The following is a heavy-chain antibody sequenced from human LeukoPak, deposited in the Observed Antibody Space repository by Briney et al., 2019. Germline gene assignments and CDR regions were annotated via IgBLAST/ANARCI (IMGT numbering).Heavy chain of an antibody. J-gene: IGHJ4*02. CDR2: VSAISSSST. CDR1: GFTFSSYS. D-gene: IGHD3-22*01. Sequence: GGSLRLSCAASGFTFSSYSMNWVRQAPGKGLEWVSYVSAISSSSTYYADSVKGRFTISRDNAKNSLYLQMNSLRAEDTAVYYCARGRREVINYYDSSDFYYFDYWGQGTLVTVSS. CDR3: ARGRREVINYYDSSDFYYFDY. V-gene: IGHV3-48*04.